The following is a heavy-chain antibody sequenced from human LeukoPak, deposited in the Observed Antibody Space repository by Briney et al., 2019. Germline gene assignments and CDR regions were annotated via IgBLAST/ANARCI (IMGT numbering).Heavy chain of an antibody. CDR3: ARGVGPRYFDL. Sequence: ASVKVSCKASGGTFSSYAISWVRQAPGQGLEWMGWINPNSGGTNYAQKSQGRVTMTRDTSISTAYMELSRLRSDDTAMYYCARGVGPRYFDLWGRGTLVTVSS. CDR1: GGTFSSYA. V-gene: IGHV1-2*02. CDR2: INPNSGGT. D-gene: IGHD1-26*01. J-gene: IGHJ2*01.